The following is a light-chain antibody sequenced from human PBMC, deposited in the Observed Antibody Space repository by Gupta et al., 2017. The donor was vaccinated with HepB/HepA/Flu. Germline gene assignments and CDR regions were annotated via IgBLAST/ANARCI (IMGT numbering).Light chain of an antibody. CDR2: STN. V-gene: IGLV8-61*01. Sequence: QTVVTQEPSFSVSPGGTVTPTCGLSSGSVSTSYSASWYQQTPGQAPRTLIFSTNTRSSGVPDRFSGSILGNKAALTITGAQADDESDYYCVHYLGSGILLFGGGTKLTVL. CDR3: VHYLGSGILL. J-gene: IGLJ2*01. CDR1: SGSVSTSYS.